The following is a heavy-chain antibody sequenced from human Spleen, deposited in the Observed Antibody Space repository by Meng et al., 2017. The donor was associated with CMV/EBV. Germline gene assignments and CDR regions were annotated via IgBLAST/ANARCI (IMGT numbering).Heavy chain of an antibody. Sequence: GGSLRLSCRASRFHFTSYGMHWVRQAPGKGLEWVSSISSSSSYIYYADSVKGRFTISRDNAKNSLYLQMNSLRAEDTAVYYCASLYGSGSYYPFDAFDIWGQGTMVTVSS. CDR1: RFHFTSYG. CDR3: ASLYGSGSYYPFDAFDI. V-gene: IGHV3-21*01. J-gene: IGHJ3*02. CDR2: ISSSSSYI. D-gene: IGHD3-10*01.